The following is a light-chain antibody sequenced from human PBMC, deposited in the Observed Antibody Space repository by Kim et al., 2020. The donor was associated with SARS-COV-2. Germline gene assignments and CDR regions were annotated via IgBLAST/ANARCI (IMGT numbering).Light chain of an antibody. Sequence: DIQMTQSPSAMSASVGDRVTITCRASQGISNYLAWFQQKPGKAPKRLIYAASNLQSGVPSRFSGSGSGTEFTLTINSLQPEDFATYYCQQHKSYPYTFGQGTKLKI. V-gene: IGKV1-17*03. CDR2: AAS. J-gene: IGKJ2*01. CDR3: QQHKSYPYT. CDR1: QGISNY.